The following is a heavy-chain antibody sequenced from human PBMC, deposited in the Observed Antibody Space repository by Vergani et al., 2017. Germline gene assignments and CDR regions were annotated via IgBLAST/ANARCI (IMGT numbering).Heavy chain of an antibody. Sequence: QVQLQQWGGGLLKPSETLSLTCVVNGGSFTSYHWTWIRQSPGEGLEWVGDIDHTGRPDYNPSLKSRLTMSVDKSRNQFSLTLNSVTATDTAIYFCARVNTETNGHLYYCYYMDVSGKVTAVTGS. CDR3: ARVNTETNGHLYYCYYMDV. J-gene: IGHJ6*03. V-gene: IGHV4-34*01. CDR1: GGSFTSYH. CDR2: IDHTGRP. D-gene: IGHD4-11*01.